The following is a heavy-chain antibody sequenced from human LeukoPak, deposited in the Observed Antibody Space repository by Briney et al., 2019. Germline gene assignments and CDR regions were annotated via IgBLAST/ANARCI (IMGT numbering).Heavy chain of an antibody. CDR1: GFTFSSYW. D-gene: IGHD4-11*01. Sequence: GGSLRLSCAASGFTFSSYWMHWVRQAPGKGLVWVSRIRSDGSSTTYADSVKGRFTISRDNTKNTLYLQTNSLRADDTAVYYCARDDYNRHWGQGTLVTVSS. CDR3: ARDDYNRH. CDR2: IRSDGSST. V-gene: IGHV3-74*01. J-gene: IGHJ4*02.